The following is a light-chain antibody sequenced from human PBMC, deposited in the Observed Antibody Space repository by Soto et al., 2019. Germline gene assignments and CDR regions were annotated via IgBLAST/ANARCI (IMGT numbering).Light chain of an antibody. V-gene: IGKV3D-20*02. J-gene: IGKJ5*01. CDR3: QQRSNWPQIT. Sequence: IVLTQSPGTLSLSPGERATLSCRAIQSFSSTYLAWYQQKPGQAPRLLIYGASSRATGIPDRFSGSGSGTDFTLTISRLEPEDFAVYYCQQRSNWPQITFGQGTRLEIK. CDR1: QSFSSTY. CDR2: GAS.